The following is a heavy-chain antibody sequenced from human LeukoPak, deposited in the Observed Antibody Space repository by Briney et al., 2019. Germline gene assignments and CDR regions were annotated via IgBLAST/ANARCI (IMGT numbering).Heavy chain of an antibody. Sequence: SETLSLTCAVYGGSFSGYYWSWIRQPPGKGLEWIGEINHSGSTNYNPSLKSRVTISVDKSKNQFSLKLSSVTAADTAVYYCARGGDTAMVLDYYYYYMDVWGKGTTVTVSS. CDR2: INHSGST. J-gene: IGHJ6*03. CDR3: ARGGDTAMVLDYYYYYMDV. V-gene: IGHV4-34*01. D-gene: IGHD5-18*01. CDR1: GGSFSGYY.